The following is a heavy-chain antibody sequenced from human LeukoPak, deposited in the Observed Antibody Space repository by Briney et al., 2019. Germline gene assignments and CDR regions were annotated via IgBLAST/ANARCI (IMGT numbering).Heavy chain of an antibody. CDR3: ARATLRLVDY. CDR2: ISDSGSTI. CDR1: GVTVSSSE. D-gene: IGHD3-9*01. J-gene: IGHJ4*02. Sequence: GGTLRLSCAASGVTVSSSEMNWVRQAPGKGLEWVSFISDSGSTIYYTDSVKGRFTISRDNAKNSLYLQMNSLRAEDTAIYCCARATLRLVDYWGQGALVTVSS. V-gene: IGHV3-48*03.